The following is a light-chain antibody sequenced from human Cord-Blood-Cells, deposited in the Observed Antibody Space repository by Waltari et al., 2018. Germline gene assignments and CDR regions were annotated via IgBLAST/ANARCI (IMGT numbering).Light chain of an antibody. J-gene: IGKJ1*01. Sequence: EIVLTQPPGTLSLSPGERATLSCRARQSVSSSYLAWYQQKPGQAPRLLIYGATSRAAGLPDRFSGSGAGTDFTLTISRLEPEDVAEYCCQQDGSSPRTFGQGTKVEIK. CDR3: QQDGSSPRT. CDR1: QSVSSSY. CDR2: GAT. V-gene: IGKV3-20*01.